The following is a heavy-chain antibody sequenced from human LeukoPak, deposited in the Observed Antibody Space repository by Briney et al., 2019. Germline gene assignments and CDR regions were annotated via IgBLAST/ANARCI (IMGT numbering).Heavy chain of an antibody. D-gene: IGHD6-6*01. CDR2: IYYSGST. J-gene: IGHJ4*02. V-gene: IGHV4-59*01. CDR1: GGSLSGYY. CDR3: ARVRYSSSSLLDY. Sequence: SETLSLTCAVYGGSLSGYYWSWIRQPPGKGLEWIGYIYYSGSTNYNPSLKSRVTISVDTSKSQFSLKLSSVTAADTAVYYCARVRYSSSSLLDYWGQGTLVTVSS.